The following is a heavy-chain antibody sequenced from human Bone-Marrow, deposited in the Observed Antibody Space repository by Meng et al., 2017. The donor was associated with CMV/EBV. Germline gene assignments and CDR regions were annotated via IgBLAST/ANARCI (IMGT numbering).Heavy chain of an antibody. V-gene: IGHV3-30-3*01. CDR1: GFSVSNYG. CDR2: ISNDGSNK. J-gene: IGHJ6*01. D-gene: IGHD2-8*01. Sequence: WGSLRLSCAASGFSVSNYGLHWVRQAPGKGLEWVEVISNDGSNKYYADSVKGRFTISRDNSKNTLYLQMNSLRAEDAAVYYCARGAIVLMVYARSDGMDVWGQGTTVPVSS. CDR3: ARGAIVLMVYARSDGMDV.